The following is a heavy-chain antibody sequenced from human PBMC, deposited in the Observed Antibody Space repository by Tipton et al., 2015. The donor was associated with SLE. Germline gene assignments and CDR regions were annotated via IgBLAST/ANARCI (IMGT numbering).Heavy chain of an antibody. CDR1: GYTFTSYH. V-gene: IGHV1-46*01. CDR2: IDPSGGST. J-gene: IGHJ4*02. Sequence: QSGAEVKKPGASVKVSCKASGYTFTSYHMDWVRQPPGQGLEWMGRIDPSGGSTNYAQKFQGRVIMTRDTSTSTVYMELSGVKSEDTAVYYCAGAVDCYDYWGRGSLLDVS. CDR3: AGAVDCYDY. D-gene: IGHD2-21*01.